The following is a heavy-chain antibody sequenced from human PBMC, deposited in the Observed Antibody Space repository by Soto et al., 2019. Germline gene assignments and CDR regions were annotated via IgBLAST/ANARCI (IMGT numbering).Heavy chain of an antibody. CDR2: ISMGGSST. J-gene: IGHJ4*02. D-gene: IGHD2-2*01. Sequence: GGSLRLSCAASGFTFSNFAMTWVRQAAGKGLVWVSHISMGGSSTNYADSVKGRFTISRDNAKNTLYLQMNSLRVDDTAVYYCARGPRGLYHHDYWGQGALVTVSS. CDR3: ARGPRGLYHHDY. V-gene: IGHV3-74*01. CDR1: GFTFSNFA.